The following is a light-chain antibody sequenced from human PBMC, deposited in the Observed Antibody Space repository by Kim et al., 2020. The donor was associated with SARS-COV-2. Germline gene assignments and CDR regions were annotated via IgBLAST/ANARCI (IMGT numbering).Light chain of an antibody. Sequence: LSPGERATVSCRASQSVSNNYLAWYQQKPGQPPRLLIYGASSRATGIPDRFSGSGSETDFILTISRLDPEDFAVYYCQHYGTSPLTFGGGTKVDIK. J-gene: IGKJ4*01. V-gene: IGKV3-20*01. CDR1: QSVSNNY. CDR2: GAS. CDR3: QHYGTSPLT.